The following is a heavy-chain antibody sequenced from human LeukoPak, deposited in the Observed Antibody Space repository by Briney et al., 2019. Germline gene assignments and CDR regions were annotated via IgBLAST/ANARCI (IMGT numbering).Heavy chain of an antibody. J-gene: IGHJ6*04. CDR1: GGSISSSSYY. CDR3: AREEGRRQGDV. V-gene: IGHV4-39*07. Sequence: SETLSLTCTVSGGSISSSSYYWGWIRQPPGKGLEWIGSIYYSGSTYYNPSLKSRVTISVDTSKNQFSLKLSSVTAADTAVYYCAREEGRRQGDVWGKGTTVTVSS. D-gene: IGHD1-1*01. CDR2: IYYSGST.